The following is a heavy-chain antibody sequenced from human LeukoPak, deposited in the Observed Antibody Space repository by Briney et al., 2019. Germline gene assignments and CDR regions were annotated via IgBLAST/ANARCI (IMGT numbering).Heavy chain of an antibody. V-gene: IGHV3-30*02. CDR3: ATEGDTDDAFDT. CDR1: GFTFSSYG. J-gene: IGHJ3*02. D-gene: IGHD2-21*01. CDR2: IRYDGSNK. Sequence: PGGSLRLSCAASGFTFSSYGMHWVRQAPGKGLEWVAFIRYDGSNKNYADSAKGRFTISRDKSKNTLFLQMNSRRVDDTAVYYCATEGDTDDAFDTWGQGTMVTVSS.